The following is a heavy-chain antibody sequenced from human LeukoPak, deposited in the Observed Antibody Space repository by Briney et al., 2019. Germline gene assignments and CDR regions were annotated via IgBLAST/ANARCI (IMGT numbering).Heavy chain of an antibody. CDR3: ARDAGIAAAGAYWYFDL. CDR1: KFSFISYA. Sequence: PGGSLRLSCKASKFSFISYAMSWVRQAPGRGPEWVSQINGSGSNTYYADSVKGRFTISRDNAKSTLFLQMNSLRAEDTAVYYCARDAGIAAAGAYWYFDLWGRGTLVTVSS. D-gene: IGHD6-13*01. V-gene: IGHV3-23*01. J-gene: IGHJ2*01. CDR2: INGSGSNT.